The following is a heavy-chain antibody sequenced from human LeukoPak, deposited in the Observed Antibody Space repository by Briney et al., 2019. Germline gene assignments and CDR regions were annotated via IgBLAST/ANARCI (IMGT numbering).Heavy chain of an antibody. Sequence: GASVKVSCKASGYIFTGHYMHWARQAPGQGLEWMGWINPNSGDRNSAQKFQGRVTMTWDTSISTLYMELSSLGPDDTAVYYCAREGWDQRDTAAFDHWGQGTLVTVSS. CDR2: INPNSGDR. D-gene: IGHD6-19*01. CDR3: AREGWDQRDTAAFDH. CDR1: GYIFTGHY. J-gene: IGHJ4*02. V-gene: IGHV1-2*02.